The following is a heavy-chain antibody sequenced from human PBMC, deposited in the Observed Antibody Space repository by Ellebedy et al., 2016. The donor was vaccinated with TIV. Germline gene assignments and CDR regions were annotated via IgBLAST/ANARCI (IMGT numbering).Heavy chain of an antibody. CDR3: ARGLETGYCSGGSCPDY. J-gene: IGHJ4*02. V-gene: IGHV3-11*05. CDR2: ISSSSTYT. D-gene: IGHD2-15*01. CDR1: GFTFSDYY. Sequence: GESLKISCAASGFTFSDYYMSWIRQAPGKGLEWISYISSSSTYTNYADSVKGRFTISRDNTKNSLYLQMNSLRAEDTAVYYCARGLETGYCSGGSCPDYWGQGTLVTVSS.